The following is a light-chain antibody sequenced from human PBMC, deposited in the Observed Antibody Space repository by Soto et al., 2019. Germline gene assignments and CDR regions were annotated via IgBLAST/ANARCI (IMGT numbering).Light chain of an antibody. CDR2: EVS. V-gene: IGLV2-14*01. J-gene: IGLJ1*01. Sequence: QSVLTQPASVSGSPGQSITISCTGTSSDIGNYSYVSWYQQHPGKAPKLMIYEVSNRPSGVSNRFSGSKSGNTASLTISGLQAEDEADYYCSSYTSSSTLNYVFGTGTKVTV. CDR1: SSDIGNYSY. CDR3: SSYTSSSTLNYV.